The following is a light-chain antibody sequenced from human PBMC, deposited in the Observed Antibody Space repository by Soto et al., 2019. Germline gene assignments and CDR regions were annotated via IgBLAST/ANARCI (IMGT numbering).Light chain of an antibody. V-gene: IGLV2-14*01. CDR1: SSDVGGYNY. CDR2: EVS. J-gene: IGLJ3*02. Sequence: QSALTQPASVSGSPGQSIAISCTGTSSDVGGYNYVSWYQQHPGKAPKLIIYEVSRRPSGVSDRFSGSKSGNTASLTISGLQAEDEVDYYWSSYTTTNTLVFGGGTKLTVL. CDR3: SSYTTTNTLV.